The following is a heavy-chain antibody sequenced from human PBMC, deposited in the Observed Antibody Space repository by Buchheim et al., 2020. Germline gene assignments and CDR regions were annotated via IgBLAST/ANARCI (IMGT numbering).Heavy chain of an antibody. J-gene: IGHJ6*02. V-gene: IGHV1-69*02. CDR2: IIPILGIA. CDR3: ARAVVGIAGDYYYGMDV. D-gene: IGHD6-13*01. Sequence: QVQLVQSGAEVKKPGSSVKVSCKASGGTFSSYTISWVRQAPGQGLEWMGRIIPILGIANYAQKFQGRVTITADKSTSTASMELSSLRSEDTAVYYCARAVVGIAGDYYYGMDVWGQGTT. CDR1: GGTFSSYT.